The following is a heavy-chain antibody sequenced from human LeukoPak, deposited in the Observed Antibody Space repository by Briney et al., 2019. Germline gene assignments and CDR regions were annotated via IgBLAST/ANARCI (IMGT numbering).Heavy chain of an antibody. J-gene: IGHJ4*02. D-gene: IGHD1-26*01. V-gene: IGHV3-73*01. CDR3: TRHQWELHRDYFDY. CDR2: IRSKANSYAT. Sequence: PGGSLKLSCAAPGFTFSGSAMDGGRKASGKGLEWVGGIRSKANSYATACAASVKGRFTISRDDSKNTAYLQMNSLKTDNTAVYYCTRHQWELHRDYFDYWGQGTLVTVSS. CDR1: GFTFSGSA.